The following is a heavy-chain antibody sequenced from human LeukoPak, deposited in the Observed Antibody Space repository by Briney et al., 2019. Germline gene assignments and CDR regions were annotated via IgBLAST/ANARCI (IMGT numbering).Heavy chain of an antibody. Sequence: GGSLRLSCAASGFTFTTYWLGWVRQPPGKGLEWVASIKQDESEKYYVDSVKGRFSISKDNAKNSLYLQMNSLRAEDTALYYCAKARQSGYYPYYFDYWGQGTLVTVSS. J-gene: IGHJ4*02. CDR1: GFTFTTYW. CDR2: IKQDESEK. D-gene: IGHD3-22*01. V-gene: IGHV3-7*03. CDR3: AKARQSGYYPYYFDY.